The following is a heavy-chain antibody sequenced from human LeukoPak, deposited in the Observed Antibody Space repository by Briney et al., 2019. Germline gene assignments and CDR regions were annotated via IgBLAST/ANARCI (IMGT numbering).Heavy chain of an antibody. D-gene: IGHD3-22*01. Sequence: SETLSLTCTVSGGSISSSSYYWGWIRQPPGKGLEWIGSIYYSGSTYYNPSLKSRVTISVDTSKNQFSLKLSSVTAADTAVYYCARHKWYYDSSGYLNNWFDPWGQGTLVTVSS. CDR2: IYYSGST. V-gene: IGHV4-39*01. CDR1: GGSISSSSYY. CDR3: ARHKWYYDSSGYLNNWFDP. J-gene: IGHJ5*02.